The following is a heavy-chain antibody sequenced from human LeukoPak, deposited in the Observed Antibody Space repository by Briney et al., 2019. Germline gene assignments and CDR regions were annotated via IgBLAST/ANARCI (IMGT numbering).Heavy chain of an antibody. J-gene: IGHJ4*02. V-gene: IGHV3-23*01. CDR1: GFTFSSYA. Sequence: GGSLRLSCAASGFTFSSYAMSWVRQDPGKGLEWVSAISGSGGSTYYADSVKGRFTISRDNSKNTLYLQMNSLRAEDTAVYYCAKDHCSSTSCYRFDYWGQGTLVTVSS. D-gene: IGHD2-2*01. CDR2: ISGSGGST. CDR3: AKDHCSSTSCYRFDY.